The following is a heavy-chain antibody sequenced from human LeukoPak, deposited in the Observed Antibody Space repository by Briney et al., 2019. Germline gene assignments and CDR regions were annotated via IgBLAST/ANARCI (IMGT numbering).Heavy chain of an antibody. V-gene: IGHV4-30-4*08. CDR1: GGSISSGNYY. D-gene: IGHD3-9*01. CDR2: IYYIGSA. Sequence: PSETLSLTCSVSGGSISSGNYYWNWIRHPPGKGLEWIGYIYYIGSAYYNPSLKSRVTISVDTSKNQFSLKLSYVTAADTAVYYCASSYYDVLTGNLRGGAFDIWGQGTLVTVSS. CDR3: ASSYYDVLTGNLRGGAFDI. J-gene: IGHJ3*02.